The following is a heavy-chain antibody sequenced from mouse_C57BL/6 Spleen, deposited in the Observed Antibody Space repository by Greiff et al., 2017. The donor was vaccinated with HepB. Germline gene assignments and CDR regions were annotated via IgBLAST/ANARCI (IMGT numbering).Heavy chain of an antibody. V-gene: IGHV5-17*01. D-gene: IGHD2-4*01. CDR2: ISSGSSTI. J-gene: IGHJ4*01. CDR3: ATIYYDYYYAMDY. Sequence: DVHLVESGGGLVKPGGSLKLSCAASGFTFSDYGMHWVRQAPEKGLEWVAYISSGSSTIYYADTVKGRFTISRDNAKNTLFLQMTSLRSEDTAMYYCATIYYDYYYAMDYWGQGTSVTVSS. CDR1: GFTFSDYG.